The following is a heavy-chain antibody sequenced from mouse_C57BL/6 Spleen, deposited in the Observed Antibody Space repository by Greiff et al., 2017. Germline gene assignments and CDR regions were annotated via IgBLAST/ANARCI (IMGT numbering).Heavy chain of an antibody. D-gene: IGHD1-1*01. V-gene: IGHV6-6*01. Sequence: EVKLVESGGGLVQPGGSMKLSCAASGFTFSDAWMDWVRQSPEKGLEWVAEIRNKANNHATYYAESVKGRFTISRDDSKSSVYLQMNSLRAEDTGIYYCTRGSSYETWFAYWGQGTLVTVSA. CDR1: GFTFSDAW. CDR2: IRNKANNHAT. CDR3: TRGSSYETWFAY. J-gene: IGHJ3*01.